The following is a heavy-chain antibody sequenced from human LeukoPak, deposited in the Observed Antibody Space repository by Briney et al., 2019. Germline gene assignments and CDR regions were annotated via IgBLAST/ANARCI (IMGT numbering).Heavy chain of an antibody. D-gene: IGHD3-22*01. J-gene: IGHJ4*02. CDR1: GFXFSIYS. Sequence: GGSLRLSCVAPGFXFSIYSMNWVRQAPGKELEWVSYISRSSSTLYYADSVKGRFTISRDNAKNSLYLQMNSLRAEDTAVYYCARVDHYYDTYYWGQGTVVTVSS. CDR3: ARVDHYYDTYY. CDR2: ISRSSSTL. V-gene: IGHV3-48*04.